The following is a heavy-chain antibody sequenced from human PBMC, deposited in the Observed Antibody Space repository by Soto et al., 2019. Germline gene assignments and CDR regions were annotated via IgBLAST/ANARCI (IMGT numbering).Heavy chain of an antibody. V-gene: IGHV1-69*06. CDR2: IIPVFGTP. D-gene: IGHD3-10*01. CDR3: ARRAVGSTRRSLDLFYHFYQGMDV. Sequence: QVQLVQSGTEVKKTGSSVKVSCKASGGTFTTFAITWVRQAPGQGLEWMGGIIPVFGTPNYAEKFQGSVTITADISTTKAELKLSCLDSDDTAVYYCARRAVGSTRRSLDLFYHFYQGMDVWGQGTTVTVSS. CDR1: GGTFTTFA. J-gene: IGHJ6*02.